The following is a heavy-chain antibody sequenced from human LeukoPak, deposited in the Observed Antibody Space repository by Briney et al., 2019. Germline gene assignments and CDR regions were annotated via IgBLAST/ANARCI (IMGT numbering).Heavy chain of an antibody. V-gene: IGHV4-31*03. Sequence: SESLSLTCTVSGGSISSGGYYWSWIRQHPGKGLEWIGYIHYSGSTSYYPSLKSRVTISVDTSKTQFSLMLRSVTAADTAVYYCARGSLDFDCWGQGTLVTV. J-gene: IGHJ4*02. CDR1: GGSISSGGYY. CDR2: IHYSGST. CDR3: ARGSLDFDC.